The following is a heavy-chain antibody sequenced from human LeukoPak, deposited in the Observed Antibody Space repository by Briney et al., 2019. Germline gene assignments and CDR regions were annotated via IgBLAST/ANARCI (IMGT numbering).Heavy chain of an antibody. J-gene: IGHJ3*02. Sequence: GASVKVSCKASGGTFSSYAISWVRQAPGQGLEWMGGIIPIFGTANYAQKFQGRVTITADESTSTAYMELSSLRSEDTAVYYCARDGEYCSSTSCFPGNAFDIWGQGTMVTVSS. V-gene: IGHV1-69*13. CDR1: GGTFSSYA. D-gene: IGHD2-2*01. CDR2: IIPIFGTA. CDR3: ARDGEYCSSTSCFPGNAFDI.